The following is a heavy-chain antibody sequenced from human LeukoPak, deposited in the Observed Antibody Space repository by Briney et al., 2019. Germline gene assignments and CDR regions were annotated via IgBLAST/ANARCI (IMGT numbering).Heavy chain of an antibody. V-gene: IGHV1-18*01. CDR3: ARSGDCSSTSCYGGILGWFDP. D-gene: IGHD2-2*01. J-gene: IGHJ5*02. CDR1: GYTFTSYG. CDR2: ISAYNGNT. Sequence: ASVKVSCKASGYTFTSYGISWVRQAPGQGLEWMGWISAYNGNTNYAQKLQGRVTMTTDTSTSTAYMDLRSLRSDDTAVYYCARSGDCSSTSCYGGILGWFDPWGQGTLVTVSS.